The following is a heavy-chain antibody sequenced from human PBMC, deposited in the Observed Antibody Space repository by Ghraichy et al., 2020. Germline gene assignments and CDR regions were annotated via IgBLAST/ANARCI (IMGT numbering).Heavy chain of an antibody. J-gene: IGHJ4*02. CDR2: IWYDGSKE. Sequence: GGSLRLSCAASGFTFSSYGMHWVRQAPGKGLEWVAVIWYDGSKEYYVDSVKGRFTISKDNSKNTLYLQMNSLRVEDTAVYYCVKDSGGTFALDYWGQGTLVTVSS. CDR1: GFTFSSYG. V-gene: IGHV3-33*06. CDR3: VKDSGGTFALDY. D-gene: IGHD2/OR15-2a*01.